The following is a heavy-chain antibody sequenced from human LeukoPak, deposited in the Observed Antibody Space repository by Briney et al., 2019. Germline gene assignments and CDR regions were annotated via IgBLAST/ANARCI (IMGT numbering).Heavy chain of an antibody. CDR1: GFTFDDYA. D-gene: IGHD2-21*02. CDR2: ISYNSDTI. Sequence: GRSLRLSCAASGFTFDDYAMHWVRQAPGEGLEWVSGISYNSDTIAYADSVKGRFTISRDNAKNSLYLQMNSLRAEDTALYYCAKDYCGGDCYSGWYFDLWGRGTLVTASS. CDR3: AKDYCGGDCYSGWYFDL. V-gene: IGHV3-9*01. J-gene: IGHJ2*01.